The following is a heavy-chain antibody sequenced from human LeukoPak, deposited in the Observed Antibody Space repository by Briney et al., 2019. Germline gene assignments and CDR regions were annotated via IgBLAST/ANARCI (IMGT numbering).Heavy chain of an antibody. J-gene: IGHJ4*02. CDR1: GGSISSSSYF. D-gene: IGHD5-24*01. CDR2: FYYSGSS. CDR3: AREEDGYNLE. Sequence: PSETLSLTCTVSGGSISSSSYFWGWIRQPPGKGLEWIGSFYYSGSSYYNPSLKRRVTISVDTSKNQFSLKLSSVTAADTAVYYCAREEDGYNLEWGQGTLVTVSS. V-gene: IGHV4-39*07.